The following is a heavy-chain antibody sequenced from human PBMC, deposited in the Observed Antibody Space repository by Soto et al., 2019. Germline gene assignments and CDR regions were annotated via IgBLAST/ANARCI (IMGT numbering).Heavy chain of an antibody. D-gene: IGHD4-17*01. J-gene: IGHJ3*02. CDR1: GGSVSSGSYS. V-gene: IGHV4-31*03. CDR2: IYDSGST. CDR3: TRGPIGLVSDI. Sequence: QVQLQESGPGLVKPSQTLSLTCTVSGGSVSSGSYSWSWIRQLPGRGLEWMGYIYDSGSTFYRPSLTSRVNILMDRSKIQFSLERNSVTAADTAVYYCTRGPIGLVSDIWGQGTVVTVSS.